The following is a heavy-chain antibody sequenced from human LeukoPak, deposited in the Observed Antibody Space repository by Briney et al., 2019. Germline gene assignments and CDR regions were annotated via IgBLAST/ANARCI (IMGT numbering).Heavy chain of an antibody. Sequence: PSETLSLTCTVSGGSVSSYYWSWIRQPPGQGLEWIGYIYHSGSTYYNPSLKSRVTISLETSKNQFSLRLSSVTAADTAVYYCARERGYGSGTYFDFWGQGTLVTVSS. J-gene: IGHJ4*02. CDR3: ARERGYGSGTYFDF. V-gene: IGHV4-59*02. D-gene: IGHD3-10*01. CDR1: GGSVSSYY. CDR2: IYHSGST.